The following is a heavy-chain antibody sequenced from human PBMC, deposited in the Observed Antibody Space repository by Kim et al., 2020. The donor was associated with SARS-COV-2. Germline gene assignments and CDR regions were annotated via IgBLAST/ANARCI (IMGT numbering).Heavy chain of an antibody. CDR3: AKNYHGIQLWLLYY. CDR2: ISYDGSNK. J-gene: IGHJ4*02. Sequence: GGSLRLSCAASGFTFSSYGMHWVRQAPGKGLEWVAVISYDGSNKYYADSVKGRFTISRDNSKNTLYLQMNSLRAEDTAVYYCAKNYHGIQLWLLYYWGQGTLVTVSS. CDR1: GFTFSSYG. D-gene: IGHD5-18*01. V-gene: IGHV3-30*18.